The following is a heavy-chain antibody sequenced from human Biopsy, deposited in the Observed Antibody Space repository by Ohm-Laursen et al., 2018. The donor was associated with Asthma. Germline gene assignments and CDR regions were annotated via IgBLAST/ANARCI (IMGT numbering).Heavy chain of an antibody. Sequence: SQTLSLTCTVSGGYISSGGYYWSWIRQHPGKGLEWIGYIYYSGSTYYNPSLKSRVSISLDTSKNQFSLSLTSVTAADTAVYYCARTTYGDDGFDPWGQGTLVTVPS. J-gene: IGHJ5*02. V-gene: IGHV4-31*03. CDR3: ARTTYGDDGFDP. D-gene: IGHD4-17*01. CDR1: GGYISSGGYY. CDR2: IYYSGST.